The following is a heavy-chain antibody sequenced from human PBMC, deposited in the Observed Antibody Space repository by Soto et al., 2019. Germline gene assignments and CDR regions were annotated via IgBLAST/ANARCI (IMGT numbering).Heavy chain of an antibody. CDR1: GGTFSSYA. Sequence: QVQLVQSGAEVKKPGSSVKVSCKASGGTFSSYAISWVRQAPGQGLEWMGGIIPIFGTANYAQKFQGRVKLAADEPAGTASRELSSLRAEDTAVYYCARESRYCSGGSCYFLPGIDYWGQGTLVTVSS. D-gene: IGHD2-15*01. CDR3: ARESRYCSGGSCYFLPGIDY. V-gene: IGHV1-69*12. J-gene: IGHJ4*02. CDR2: IIPIFGTA.